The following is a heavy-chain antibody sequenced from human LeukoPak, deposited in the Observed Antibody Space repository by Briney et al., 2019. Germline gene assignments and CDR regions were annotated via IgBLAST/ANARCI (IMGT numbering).Heavy chain of an antibody. V-gene: IGHV3-23*01. Sequence: GGSLRLSCAASGFTFSSYAMSWVRQAPGKGLEWVSAISGSGGSTYHADSVKGRFTISRDNSKNTLYLQMNSLRAEDTAVYYCAKGMLGYGDPSDAFDIWGQGTMVTVSS. J-gene: IGHJ3*02. CDR3: AKGMLGYGDPSDAFDI. CDR2: ISGSGGST. CDR1: GFTFSSYA. D-gene: IGHD4-17*01.